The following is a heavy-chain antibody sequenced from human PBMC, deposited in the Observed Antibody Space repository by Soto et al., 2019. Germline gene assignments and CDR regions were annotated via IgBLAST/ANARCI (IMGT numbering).Heavy chain of an antibody. CDR2: IYPGDSDT. CDR1: GYSFTTNW. D-gene: IGHD6-13*01. Sequence: PVESLKISCTGSGYSFTTNWIGWVRQMPGKGLEWMGVIYPGDSDTRYSPSFQGQVAISADKYINTAYLQWSSLKASETAMYYCARHSGVAEDGTDWGQGTLVTVSS. J-gene: IGHJ1*01. CDR3: ARHSGVAEDGTD. V-gene: IGHV5-51*01.